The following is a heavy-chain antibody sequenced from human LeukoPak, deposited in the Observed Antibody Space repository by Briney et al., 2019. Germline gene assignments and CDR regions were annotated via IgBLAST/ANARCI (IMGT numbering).Heavy chain of an antibody. Sequence: GRSLRLSCAASGFTFDDYAMHWVRQAPGKGLEWVSGISWNGGSIGYADSVKGRFTISRDNVKNVLYLQMNSLGPEDTALYYCAKDLSSAITSALVLDVWGQGTTVIVS. CDR3: AKDLSSAITSALVLDV. D-gene: IGHD3-22*01. V-gene: IGHV3-9*01. CDR2: ISWNGGSI. J-gene: IGHJ6*02. CDR1: GFTFDDYA.